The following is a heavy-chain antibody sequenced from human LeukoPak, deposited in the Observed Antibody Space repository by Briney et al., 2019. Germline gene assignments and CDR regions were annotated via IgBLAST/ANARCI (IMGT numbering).Heavy chain of an antibody. J-gene: IGHJ4*02. V-gene: IGHV4-4*07. Sequence: MPSETLSLTCTVSGGSISSYYWSWIRQPAGKGLEWIGRIYTSGSTNYNPSLKSRVTMSVDTSKNQFSLKLSSVTAADTAVYYCAREGHSSGWSAFDYWGQGTLVTVSS. CDR3: AREGHSSGWSAFDY. D-gene: IGHD6-19*01. CDR2: IYTSGST. CDR1: GGSISSYY.